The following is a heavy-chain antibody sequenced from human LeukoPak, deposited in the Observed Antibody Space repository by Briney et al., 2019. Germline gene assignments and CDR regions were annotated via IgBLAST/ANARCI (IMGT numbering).Heavy chain of an antibody. D-gene: IGHD3-22*01. J-gene: IGHJ4*02. Sequence: PSETLSLTCTVSGGSLRSSSSYWGWIRQPPGKGLEWIGSIYYSGSTYYNPSLKSRVTISVDTSKNQFSLKLSSVTAADTAVYCCAHLDHYDLHFDYWGQGTLVTVSS. CDR1: GGSLRSSSSY. CDR3: AHLDHYDLHFDY. V-gene: IGHV4-39*07. CDR2: IYYSGST.